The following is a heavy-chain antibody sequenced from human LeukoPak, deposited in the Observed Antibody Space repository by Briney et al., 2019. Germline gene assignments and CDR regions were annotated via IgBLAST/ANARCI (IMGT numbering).Heavy chain of an antibody. CDR3: ARDPDKYSSSSGGY. J-gene: IGHJ4*02. CDR1: GGTFISYA. Sequence: ASVKVSCKASGGTFISYAISWVRQAPGQGLEWMGGIIPIFGTANYAQKFQGRVTITADESTSTAYMELSSLRSEDTAVYYCARDPDKYSSSSGGYWGQGTLVTVSS. V-gene: IGHV1-69*13. CDR2: IIPIFGTA. D-gene: IGHD6-6*01.